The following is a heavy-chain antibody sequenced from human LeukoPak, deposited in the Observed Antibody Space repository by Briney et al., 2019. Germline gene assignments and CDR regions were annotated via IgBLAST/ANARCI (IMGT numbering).Heavy chain of an antibody. J-gene: IGHJ3*02. D-gene: IGHD5-18*01. CDR2: IYYSGST. CDR3: ARWFRGYKDAFDI. Sequence: PSETPSLTCTVSGGSISSSSYYWGWIRQPPGKGLEWIGSIYYSGSTYYNPSLKSRVTISVDTSKNQFSLKLSSVTAADTAVYYCARWFRGYKDAFDIWGQGTMVTVSS. CDR1: GGSISSSSYY. V-gene: IGHV4-39*05.